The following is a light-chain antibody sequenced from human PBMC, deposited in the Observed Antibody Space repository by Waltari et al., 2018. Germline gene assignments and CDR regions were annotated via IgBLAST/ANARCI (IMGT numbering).Light chain of an antibody. Sequence: DIQMTQSPSSLSTSVGDRVTITCRASRGIDSYLNWYQQRPGRAPKLLIYDASTLQREVPTRFSGGGIGTDFTLTINNLQPEDFATYFSQQSYSPPFTFGQGTRLEI. CDR2: DAS. J-gene: IGKJ5*01. V-gene: IGKV1-39*01. CDR3: QQSYSPPFT. CDR1: RGIDSY.